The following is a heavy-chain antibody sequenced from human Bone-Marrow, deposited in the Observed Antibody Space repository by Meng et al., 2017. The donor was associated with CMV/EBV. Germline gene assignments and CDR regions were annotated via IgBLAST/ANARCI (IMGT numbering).Heavy chain of an antibody. CDR3: ARDPLAAPGNGY. D-gene: IGHD6-13*01. J-gene: IGHJ4*02. Sequence: QVQLVQSGAEVKKSGASVKVSCKASGYNLNGYYIHWVRQAPGQGLEWMGWINPNSGDTHYAQKFQGRVTMTRETSISTAYMELSRLRFDDTAVYFCARDPLAAPGNGYWGQGTLVTVSS. CDR2: INPNSGDT. V-gene: IGHV1-2*02. CDR1: GYNLNGYY.